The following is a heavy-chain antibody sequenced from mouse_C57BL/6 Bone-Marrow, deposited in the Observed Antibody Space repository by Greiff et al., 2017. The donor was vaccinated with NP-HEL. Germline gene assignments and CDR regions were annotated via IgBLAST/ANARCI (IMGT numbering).Heavy chain of an antibody. Sequence: VQLKESGAELVRPGASVKLSCTASGFNIKDDYMHWVKQRPEQGLEWIGWIDPESGDTEYASKFQGKATITADTSSNTAYLQLSSLTSEDTAVYYCTLYGYDVGAMDYWGQGTSVTVSS. V-gene: IGHV14-4*01. CDR1: GFNIKDDY. CDR2: IDPESGDT. D-gene: IGHD2-2*01. CDR3: TLYGYDVGAMDY. J-gene: IGHJ4*01.